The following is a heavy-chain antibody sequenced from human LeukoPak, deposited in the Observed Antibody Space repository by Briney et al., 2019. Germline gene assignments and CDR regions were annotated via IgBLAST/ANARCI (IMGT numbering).Heavy chain of an antibody. CDR1: GFTFSSYG. V-gene: IGHV3-33*01. CDR3: ARDAPDTDMANAFDI. J-gene: IGHJ3*02. D-gene: IGHD5-18*01. CDR2: IWYDGSNK. Sequence: GRSLRLSCAASGFTFSSYGMHWVRQAPVKGLEWVAVIWYDGSNKYYADSVKGRFTISRDNSKNTLYLQMNSLRAEDTAVYYCARDAPDTDMANAFDIWGQGTMVTVSS.